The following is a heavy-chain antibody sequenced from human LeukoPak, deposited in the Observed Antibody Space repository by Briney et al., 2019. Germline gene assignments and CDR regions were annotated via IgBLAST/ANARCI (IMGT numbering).Heavy chain of an antibody. Sequence: GGSLRLPCAASRFTFSSYGMHWVRQAPGKGLEWVAVISFDGSNKYYADSVKGRFTISRDNAKNTLYLQMNSLRAEDTAVYYCARDLGYCSSTNCFWGGFDIWGQGTMVTVSS. CDR3: ARDLGYCSSTNCFWGGFDI. V-gene: IGHV3-30*03. CDR2: ISFDGSNK. CDR1: RFTFSSYG. J-gene: IGHJ3*02. D-gene: IGHD2-2*01.